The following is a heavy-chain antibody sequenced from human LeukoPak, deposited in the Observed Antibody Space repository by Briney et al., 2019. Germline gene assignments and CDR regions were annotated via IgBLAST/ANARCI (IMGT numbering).Heavy chain of an antibody. CDR3: AKDLNQASWTFDY. Sequence: GGSLRLSCAASGLTFSSYGMHWVRQAPGKGLEWVAFIRYDGSNKYYADSVKGRFTISRDNSKNTLYLQMNSLRAEDTAVYYCAKDLNQASWTFDYWGQGTLVTVSS. D-gene: IGHD1-14*01. CDR2: IRYDGSNK. J-gene: IGHJ4*02. CDR1: GLTFSSYG. V-gene: IGHV3-30*02.